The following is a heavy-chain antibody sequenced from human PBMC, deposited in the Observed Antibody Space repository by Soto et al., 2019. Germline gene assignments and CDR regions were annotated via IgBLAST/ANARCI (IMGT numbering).Heavy chain of an antibody. V-gene: IGHV4-34*01. D-gene: IGHD4-4*01. Sequence: SETLSLTCAVYGGSFSGYNWSWIRQPPGKGPEWIGEINHSGRTNYNPSLKTRVTISVDTSKNQFCLKLSAVTAADTAVYYCARGLSFGWQKDSSNYWGPWVSYYGMDVWGQGTTVTVSS. CDR3: ARGLSFGWQKDSSNYWGPWVSYYGMDV. J-gene: IGHJ6*02. CDR2: INHSGRT. CDR1: GGSFSGYN.